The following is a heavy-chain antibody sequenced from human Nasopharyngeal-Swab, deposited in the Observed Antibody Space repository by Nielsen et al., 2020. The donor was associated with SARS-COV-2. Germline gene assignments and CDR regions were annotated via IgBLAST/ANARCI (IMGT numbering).Heavy chain of an antibody. J-gene: IGHJ3*02. Sequence: GESLKISCAASGFTFSSYAMSWVRQAPGKGLEWVSAISGSGRSTYYADSVKGRFTISRDNSKNTLYLQMNSLRAEDTAVYYCAKDINYGDYVPPTRQKRNDAFDIWGQGTMVTVSS. D-gene: IGHD4-17*01. CDR1: GFTFSSYA. V-gene: IGHV3-23*01. CDR3: AKDINYGDYVPPTRQKRNDAFDI. CDR2: ISGSGRST.